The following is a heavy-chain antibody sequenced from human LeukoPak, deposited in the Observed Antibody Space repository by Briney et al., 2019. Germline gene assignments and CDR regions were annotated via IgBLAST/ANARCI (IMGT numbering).Heavy chain of an antibody. J-gene: IGHJ4*02. CDR1: GFTFSSYA. CDR3: AKSHLESERELQRHTRYFDY. CDR2: ISGSGGST. V-gene: IGHV3-23*01. Sequence: TGGSLRLSCAASGFTFSSYAMSWVRQAPGKGLEWVSAISGSGGSTYYADSVKGRFTISRDNSKNTLYLQMNSLRAEDTAVYYCAKSHLESERELQRHTRYFDYWGQGTLVTVSS. D-gene: IGHD1-26*01.